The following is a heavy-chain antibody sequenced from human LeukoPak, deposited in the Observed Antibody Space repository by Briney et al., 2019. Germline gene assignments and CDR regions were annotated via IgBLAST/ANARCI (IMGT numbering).Heavy chain of an antibody. CDR2: ISPNSGST. CDR3: ARDQRYCSGGSCYPDWFDP. J-gene: IGHJ5*02. V-gene: IGHV1-2*02. D-gene: IGHD2-15*01. Sequence: ASVKVSCKASGYTFTGYYMHWVRQAPGQGLEWMGWISPNSGSTNYAQQFQGRVTMTRDTSISTAYMELSRLRSDDTAVYYCARDQRYCSGGSCYPDWFDPWGQGTLVTVSS. CDR1: GYTFTGYY.